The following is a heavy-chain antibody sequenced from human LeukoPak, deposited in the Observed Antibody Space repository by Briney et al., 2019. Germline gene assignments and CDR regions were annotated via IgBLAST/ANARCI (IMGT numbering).Heavy chain of an antibody. J-gene: IGHJ6*03. CDR2: IYSGGAT. CDR1: GFTVSSNY. V-gene: IGHV3-53*01. Sequence: GGSLRLSCTASGFTVSSNYMSWVRQAPGKGLEWVSVIYSGGATYHAGSVKARFTISRDNSKNTLYLQMNSLRAEDTAVYYCARGPDPLYFYYYYMDVWGEGTTVTVSS. CDR3: ARGPDPLYFYYYYMDV.